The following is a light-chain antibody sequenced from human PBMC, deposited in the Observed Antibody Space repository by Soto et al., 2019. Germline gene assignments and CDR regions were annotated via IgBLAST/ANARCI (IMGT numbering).Light chain of an antibody. CDR3: KHYSSYSRRT. Sequence: DAQMTQSPSTLSASLGDSDTITCRASQTISSWLDWYQQKPGKAPTLLIYDASTLESGVPSRFSGGGSGTEFALTIRSLQFFYFATYYCKHYSSYSRRTCGQGNKLEI. V-gene: IGKV1-5*01. J-gene: IGKJ2*01. CDR1: QTISSW. CDR2: DAS.